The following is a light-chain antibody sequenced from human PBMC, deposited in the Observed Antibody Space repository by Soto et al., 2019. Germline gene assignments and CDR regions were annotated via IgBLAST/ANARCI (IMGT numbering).Light chain of an antibody. CDR1: SGDVGGYNY. CDR3: TPYTSSGPWV. CDR2: EVN. J-gene: IGLJ3*02. Sequence: QSVLTQPASVSGSPGQSITISCTGTSGDVGGYNYVSWYQLDPGKAPKLIIYEVNNRPSGVSNRFSGSKSGNTASLTISGLQAEDEADYYCTPYTSSGPWVFGGGTKLTVL. V-gene: IGLV2-14*01.